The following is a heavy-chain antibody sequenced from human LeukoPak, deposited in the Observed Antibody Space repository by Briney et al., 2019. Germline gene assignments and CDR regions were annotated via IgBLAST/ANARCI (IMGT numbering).Heavy chain of an antibody. V-gene: IGHV3-7*02. J-gene: IGHJ4*02. Sequence: PGGSLRLSCAASGFTFSNSGMSWVRQAPGKGLEWVANINQDGSEKNCVDSVKGRFTISRDSAKNSLYLQMNSLRAEDTAVYYCANNRASLDYWGQGTLVTVSS. CDR2: INQDGSEK. D-gene: IGHD2/OR15-2a*01. CDR3: ANNRASLDY. CDR1: GFTFSNSG.